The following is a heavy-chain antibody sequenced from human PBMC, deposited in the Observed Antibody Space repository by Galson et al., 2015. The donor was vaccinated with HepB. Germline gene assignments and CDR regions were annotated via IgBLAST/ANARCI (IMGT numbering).Heavy chain of an antibody. CDR3: AKYDFWSGYQDHMDV. J-gene: IGHJ6*03. V-gene: IGHV3-23*01. CDR2: ISGSGGST. Sequence: LRLSCAASGFTFSSYAMSWVRQAPGKGLEWVSAISGSGGSTYYADSVKGRFTISRDNSKNTLYLQMNSLRAEDTAVYYCAKYDFWSGYQDHMDVWGKGTTVTVSS. CDR1: GFTFSSYA. D-gene: IGHD3-3*01.